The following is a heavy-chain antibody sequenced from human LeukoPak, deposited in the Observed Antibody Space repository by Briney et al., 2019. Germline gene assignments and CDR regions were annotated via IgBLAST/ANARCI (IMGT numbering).Heavy chain of an antibody. CDR3: ARGSKWELRHGYYFDY. CDR2: ISSSSTI. Sequence: GGSLRLSCAASGFTFSSYSMNWVRQAPGKGLEWVSYISSSSTIYYADSVKGRFTISRDNAKNSLYLQMNSLRAEDTAVYYCARGSKWELRHGYYFDYWGQGTLVTVSS. V-gene: IGHV3-48*01. CDR1: GFTFSSYS. J-gene: IGHJ4*02. D-gene: IGHD1-26*01.